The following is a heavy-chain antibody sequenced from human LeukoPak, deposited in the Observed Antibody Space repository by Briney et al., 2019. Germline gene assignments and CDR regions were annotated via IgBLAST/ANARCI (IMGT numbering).Heavy chain of an antibody. Sequence: GGSLRLSCAASGFTFSSYSMNWVRQAPGKGLEWASSISSSSSYIYYADSVKGRFTISRDNAKNSLYLQMNSLRAEDTAVYYCARTAVAGPLFNAFDIWGQGTMVTVSS. J-gene: IGHJ3*02. CDR2: ISSSSSYI. V-gene: IGHV3-21*01. D-gene: IGHD6-19*01. CDR3: ARTAVAGPLFNAFDI. CDR1: GFTFSSYS.